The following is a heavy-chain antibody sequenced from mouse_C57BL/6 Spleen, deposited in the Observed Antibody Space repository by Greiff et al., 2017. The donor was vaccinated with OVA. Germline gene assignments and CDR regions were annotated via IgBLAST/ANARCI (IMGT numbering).Heavy chain of an antibody. V-gene: IGHV7-3*01. J-gene: IGHJ2*01. Sequence: EVKLMESGGGLVQPGGSLSLSCAASGFTFTDYYMSWVRQPPGKALEWLGFIRNKANGYTTEYSASVKGRFTISRDNSQSILYLQMNALRAEDSAAYYCARYPLRTDDFGDWGQGTTLTVSS. CDR2: IRNKANGYTT. CDR3: ARYPLRTDDFGD. CDR1: GFTFTDYY. D-gene: IGHD2-12*01.